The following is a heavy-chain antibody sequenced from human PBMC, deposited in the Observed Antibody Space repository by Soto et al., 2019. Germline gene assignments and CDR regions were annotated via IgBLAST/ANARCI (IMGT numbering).Heavy chain of an antibody. J-gene: IGHJ4*02. D-gene: IGHD2-8*01. V-gene: IGHV1-2*02. Sequence: ASVKVSCKTSGYTFSGFYIHWVRQAPGQGLESMRWIYPDSVGTDYAQKFQGRVTMTRDTSISTAYMELSRLRSDDTAVYYCRVTGVSEVDYWGQGTLVTVSS. CDR1: GYTFSGFY. CDR3: RVTGVSEVDY. CDR2: IYPDSVGT.